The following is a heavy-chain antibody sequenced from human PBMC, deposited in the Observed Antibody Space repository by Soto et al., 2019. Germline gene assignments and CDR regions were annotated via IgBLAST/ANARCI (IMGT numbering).Heavy chain of an antibody. J-gene: IGHJ4*02. CDR3: ASLDTAMIKTAGY. CDR2: TTQDGSGK. Sequence: GSLRLSCVASGLTFSSWMSWVRQAPGKGLEWVAMTTQDGSGKHYVDSVKGRFTISRDSAKNSMYLQMNSLTVEDTAMYYCASLDTAMIKTAGYWGQGTQVTVS. V-gene: IGHV3-7*01. CDR1: GLTFSSW. D-gene: IGHD5-18*01.